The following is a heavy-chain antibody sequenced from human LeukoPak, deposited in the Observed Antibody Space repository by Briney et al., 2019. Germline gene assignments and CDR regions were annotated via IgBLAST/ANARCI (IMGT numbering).Heavy chain of an antibody. J-gene: IGHJ2*01. D-gene: IGHD4/OR15-4a*01. CDR1: GFTFDDYA. Sequence: PGGSLRLSCAASGFTFDDYAMHWVRQAPGKGLEWVSGISWNSGSIGYADSVKGRFTISRDNAKNSLYLQMNSLRAEDTALYYCAKNYGAYGFRAFDLWGRGTLVTVSS. CDR3: AKNYGAYGFRAFDL. CDR2: ISWNSGSI. V-gene: IGHV3-9*01.